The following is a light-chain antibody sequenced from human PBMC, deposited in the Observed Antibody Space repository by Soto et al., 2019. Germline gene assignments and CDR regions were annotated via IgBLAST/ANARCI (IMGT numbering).Light chain of an antibody. CDR1: SSDVGGYNH. Sequence: HSVLTQPASLSGAPGQSITISCTGTSSDVGGYNHVSWYQQHPGKAPKLMIYDVSNRPSGVSNRFSGSKSGNTASLTISGLQAEDEADYYCSSYTTSSTRVFGTGTKVTVL. J-gene: IGLJ1*01. CDR2: DVS. CDR3: SSYTTSSTRV. V-gene: IGLV2-14*01.